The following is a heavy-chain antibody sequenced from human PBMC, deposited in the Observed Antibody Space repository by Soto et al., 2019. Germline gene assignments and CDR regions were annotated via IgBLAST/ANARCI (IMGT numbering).Heavy chain of an antibody. CDR1: GYTLTELS. D-gene: IGHD3-3*01. CDR3: ATVPYREWLLSQYYFDY. Sequence: GASVKVSCKVSGYTLTELSMHWVRQAPGKGLEWMGGFDPEDGETIYAQKFQGRVTMTEDTSTDTAYMELSSLRSEDTAVYYCATVPYREWLLSQYYFDYWGQGTLVTVSS. CDR2: FDPEDGET. J-gene: IGHJ4*02. V-gene: IGHV1-24*01.